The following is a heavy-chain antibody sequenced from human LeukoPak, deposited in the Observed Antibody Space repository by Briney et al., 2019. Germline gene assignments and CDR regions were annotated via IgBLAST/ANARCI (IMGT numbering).Heavy chain of an antibody. Sequence: SETLSLTCNVSGGSISGYHWSWIRQPPGKGLEWLGYIYYSGSSNYNPSLKSRVTISVDKSKNQFSLKLSSVTAADTAVYYCARDRGIAAAGPHYFDYWGQGTLVTVSS. V-gene: IGHV4-59*12. D-gene: IGHD6-13*01. CDR2: IYYSGSS. J-gene: IGHJ4*02. CDR3: ARDRGIAAAGPHYFDY. CDR1: GGSISGYH.